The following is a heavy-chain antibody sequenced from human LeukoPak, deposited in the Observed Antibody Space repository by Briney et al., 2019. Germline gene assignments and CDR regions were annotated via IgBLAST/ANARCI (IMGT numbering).Heavy chain of an antibody. V-gene: IGHV3-23*01. CDR3: AKDGPRRSPSYYYFDY. CDR2: ISGSGGST. CDR1: GFTFSSYR. J-gene: IGHJ4*02. Sequence: PGGSLRLSCAASGFTFSSYRMTWVRQAPGKGLEWVSAISGSGGSTYYADSVKGRFTISRDNAKNSLYLQMNSLRAEDTALYYCAKDGPRRSPSYYYFDYWGQGTLVTVSS. D-gene: IGHD5-18*01.